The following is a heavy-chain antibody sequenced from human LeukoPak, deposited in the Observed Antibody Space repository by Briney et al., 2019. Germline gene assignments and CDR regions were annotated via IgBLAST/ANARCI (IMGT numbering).Heavy chain of an antibody. CDR1: GYSFTSYG. Sequence: ASVKLSCKASGYSFTSYGISWVRQAPGQGLEWMVWISTYDGNTNFAQNVQGRVTMSTDSSTRTAYMELTSLRSDDTAVYYCAKSGASSGYSPIDYWGPGTLVTVSS. D-gene: IGHD3-22*01. V-gene: IGHV1-18*01. J-gene: IGHJ4*02. CDR2: ISTYDGNT. CDR3: AKSGASSGYSPIDY.